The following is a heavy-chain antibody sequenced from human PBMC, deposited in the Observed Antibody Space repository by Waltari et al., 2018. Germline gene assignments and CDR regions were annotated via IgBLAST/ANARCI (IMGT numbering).Heavy chain of an antibody. CDR1: GFTFSSSR. V-gene: IGHV3-21*01. D-gene: IGHD5-18*01. CDR3: ASHTGWKTPGQFDY. J-gene: IGHJ4*02. CDR2: ISSSSSYI. Sequence: EVQLVQSGGGLVKPGGSLRLSCAASGFTFSSSRMNWVRQAPGKGLEWVSSISSSSSYIYYADSVKGRFTISRDNAKNSLYLQMNSLRAEDTAVYYCASHTGWKTPGQFDYWGQGTLVTVSS.